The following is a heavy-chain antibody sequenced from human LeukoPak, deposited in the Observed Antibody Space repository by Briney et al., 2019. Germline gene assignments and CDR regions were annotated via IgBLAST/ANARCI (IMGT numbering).Heavy chain of an antibody. CDR3: ARDYYGSGSYYPNWFDP. J-gene: IGHJ5*02. CDR1: GGTFSSYA. D-gene: IGHD3-10*01. V-gene: IGHV1-69*04. Sequence: ASVKVSCKASGGTFSSYAISWVRQAPGQGLEWMGRIIPILGIANYAQKFQGRVTITADKSTSTAYMELSSLRSDDTAVYYCARDYYGSGSYYPNWFDPWGQGTLVTVSS. CDR2: IIPILGIA.